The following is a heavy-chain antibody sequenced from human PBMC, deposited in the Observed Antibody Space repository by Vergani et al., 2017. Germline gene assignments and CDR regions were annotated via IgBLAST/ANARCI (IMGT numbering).Heavy chain of an antibody. CDR3: AKEKPPPYYYGSGMDY. J-gene: IGHJ4*02. V-gene: IGHV3-7*03. Sequence: EVQLVESGGGLVQPGGSLRLSCAASGFTFSSYWMSWVRQAPGKGLEWVANIKQDRSEKYYVDSVKGRFTISRDNAKNSLYLQMKSLRAEDTAVYYCAKEKPPPYYYGSGMDYWGLGTLVTVSS. CDR2: IKQDRSEK. D-gene: IGHD3-10*01. CDR1: GFTFSSYW.